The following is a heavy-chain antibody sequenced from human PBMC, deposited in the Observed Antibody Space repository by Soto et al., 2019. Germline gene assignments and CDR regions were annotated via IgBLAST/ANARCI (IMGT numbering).Heavy chain of an antibody. J-gene: IGHJ6*03. CDR3: AIGGYDFWSGPPQPSYYCYYMDI. Sequence: QVQLVQSGAEVKKPGASVKVSCKASGYTFTSYYMHWVRQAPGQGLEWMGIINPSGGSTSYAQKFQGRVTMTRDTSTSTVYIELSSLRPEDTAVYYCAIGGYDFWSGPPQPSYYCYYMDIWGKGTTVTVSS. D-gene: IGHD3-3*01. CDR1: GYTFTSYY. V-gene: IGHV1-46*03. CDR2: INPSGGST.